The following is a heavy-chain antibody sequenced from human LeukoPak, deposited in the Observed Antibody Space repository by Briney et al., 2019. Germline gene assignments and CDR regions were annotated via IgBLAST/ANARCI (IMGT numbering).Heavy chain of an antibody. CDR2: ISSDGSNS. Sequence: GGSLRLSCAASGFTFSSYGMHWVRQAPGKGLEWVALISSDGSNSYYANSVKGRFTISRDNSKNTLYLQMNSLRAEDTAVYYCAKDGPPTVTRGSFDYWGQGTLVTVSS. D-gene: IGHD4-11*01. V-gene: IGHV3-30*18. CDR3: AKDGPPTVTRGSFDY. J-gene: IGHJ4*02. CDR1: GFTFSSYG.